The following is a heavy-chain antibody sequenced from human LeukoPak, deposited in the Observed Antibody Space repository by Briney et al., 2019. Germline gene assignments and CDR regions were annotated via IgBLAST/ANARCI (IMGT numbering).Heavy chain of an antibody. V-gene: IGHV3-7*03. D-gene: IGHD6-25*01. CDR1: GFTFSSYW. CDR3: AKDMGYSSGIFDY. CDR2: IKQDGSEK. J-gene: IGHJ4*02. Sequence: GGSLRLSCAASGFTFSSYWMSWVRQAPGKGLEWVANIKQDGSEKYYVDSVKGRFTISRDNSKNSLYLQMNSLRSEDTALYYCAKDMGYSSGIFDYWGQGTLVTVSS.